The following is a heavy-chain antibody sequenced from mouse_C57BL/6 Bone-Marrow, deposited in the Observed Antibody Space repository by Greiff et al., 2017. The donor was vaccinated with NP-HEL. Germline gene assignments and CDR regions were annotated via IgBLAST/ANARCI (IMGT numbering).Heavy chain of an antibody. V-gene: IGHV1-47*01. CDR1: GYTFTTYP. CDR2: FHPYNDDT. CDR3: ARGPIYDYDGGYYAMDY. J-gene: IGHJ4*01. D-gene: IGHD2-4*01. Sequence: VQVVESGAELVKPGASVKMSCKASGYTFTTYPIEWMKQNHGKSLEWIGNFHPYNDDTKYNEKFKGKATLTVEKSSSTVYLELSRLTSDDSAVYYCARGPIYDYDGGYYAMDYWGQGTSVTVSS.